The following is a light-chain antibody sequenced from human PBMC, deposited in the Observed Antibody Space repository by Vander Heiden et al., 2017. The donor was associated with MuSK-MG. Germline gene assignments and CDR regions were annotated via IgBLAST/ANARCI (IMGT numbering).Light chain of an antibody. Sequence: IVLTPSPGTLSLSPGERATFSCRASQSVSSAYLVWYQLKRGQAPRLLMYGASSRATGIPDRFSGSGSGTDFTLTISRLEPEDFAVYYCHQYGSSYTFGQGTKLEIK. V-gene: IGKV3-20*01. CDR1: QSVSSAY. CDR2: GAS. CDR3: HQYGSSYT. J-gene: IGKJ2*01.